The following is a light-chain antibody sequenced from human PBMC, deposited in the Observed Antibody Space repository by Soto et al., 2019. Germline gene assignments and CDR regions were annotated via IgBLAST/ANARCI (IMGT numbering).Light chain of an antibody. V-gene: IGLV2-14*01. Sequence: SALTQPASVSGSPGQSITISCTGTSRDVGGYNYVSWYQQHPGKAPKLMIYDVSNRPSGVSNRFSCSKSGNTASLTRSGLQAEDEPDYYCTSYTSSSTLDVVFGGGTKLTVL. CDR2: DVS. J-gene: IGLJ2*01. CDR3: TSYTSSSTLDVV. CDR1: SRDVGGYNY.